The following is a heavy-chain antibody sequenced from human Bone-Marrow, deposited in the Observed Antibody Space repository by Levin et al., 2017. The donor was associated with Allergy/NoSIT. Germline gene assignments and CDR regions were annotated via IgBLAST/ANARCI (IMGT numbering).Heavy chain of an antibody. J-gene: IGHJ5*02. D-gene: IGHD5/OR15-5a*01. CDR3: AREGRVYEFDL. V-gene: IGHV3-33*01. Sequence: PGGSLRLSCTASGFTFRDHGMHWVRQAPGKGLEWVASIWFDGSNPFYSESVKDRFTISRDNSKNILYVQMTGLRADDTAVYYCAREGRVYEFDLWGQGTLVTVSS. CDR2: IWFDGSNP. CDR1: GFTFRDHG.